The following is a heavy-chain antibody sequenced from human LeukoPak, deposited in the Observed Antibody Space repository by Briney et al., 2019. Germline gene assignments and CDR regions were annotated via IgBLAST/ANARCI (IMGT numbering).Heavy chain of an antibody. J-gene: IGHJ2*01. CDR3: ARGGPSSRYFDL. D-gene: IGHD3-16*01. CDR1: AGSISGDY. Sequence: PSETLSLTCTVSAGSISGDYWSWIRQPPGKGLEWIGYIYYSGSTNYNPSLKSRVTISVDTSRNQFSLNLRSVTAADTAVYYCARGGPSSRYFDLWGRGTLVTVS. V-gene: IGHV4-59*01. CDR2: IYYSGST.